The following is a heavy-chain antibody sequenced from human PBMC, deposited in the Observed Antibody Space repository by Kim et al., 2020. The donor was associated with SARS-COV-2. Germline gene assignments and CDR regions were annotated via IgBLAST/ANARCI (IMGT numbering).Heavy chain of an antibody. D-gene: IGHD4-17*01. Sequence: GGSLRLSCAASGFTFSDHYMDWVRQAPGKGLEWVGRTRNKANSYTTEYAASVKGRFTISRDDSKNSLYLQMNSLKTEDTAVYYCARAPGYGDYEGYFDLWGRGTLVTVSS. CDR2: TRNKANSYTT. CDR3: ARAPGYGDYEGYFDL. V-gene: IGHV3-72*01. J-gene: IGHJ2*01. CDR1: GFTFSDHY.